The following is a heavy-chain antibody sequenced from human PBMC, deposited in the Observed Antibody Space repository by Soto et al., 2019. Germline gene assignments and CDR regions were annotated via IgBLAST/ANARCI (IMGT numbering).Heavy chain of an antibody. V-gene: IGHV1-69*13. CDR1: GGTFSSYA. CDR3: ARGGYDSSGFVAFDI. Sequence: EASVKVSCKASGGTFSSYAISWVRQAPGQGLEWMGGIIPIFGTANYAQKFQGRVTITADESTSTAYMELSSLRSEDTAVYYCARGGYDSSGFVAFDIWGQGTMVTVSS. CDR2: IIPIFGTA. D-gene: IGHD3-22*01. J-gene: IGHJ3*02.